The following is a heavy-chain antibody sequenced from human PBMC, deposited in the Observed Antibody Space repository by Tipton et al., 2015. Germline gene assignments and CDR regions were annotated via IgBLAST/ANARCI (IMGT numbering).Heavy chain of an antibody. CDR2: ISSSGYT. D-gene: IGHD3-22*01. V-gene: IGHV4-4*07. J-gene: IGHJ4*02. Sequence: TLSLTCTVSGGSISTDYWGWIRQSAGKGLEWIGRISSSGYTNYNPSLKSRVTMSVDTSKNQFSLELSSVTAADTALYYCARDTIYISDYSFPVFTHWGQGTPVTVSS. CDR3: ARDTIYISDYSFPVFTH. CDR1: GGSISTDY.